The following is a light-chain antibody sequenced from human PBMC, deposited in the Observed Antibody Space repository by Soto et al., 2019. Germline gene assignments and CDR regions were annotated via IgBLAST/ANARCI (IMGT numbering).Light chain of an antibody. CDR1: QSVGSIY. CDR2: DAS. CDR3: QQRGNRPPWT. Sequence: EIVLTHSPGTLSLSPCERAALSLSASQSVGSIYLAWYQQKTGQAPRLLIYDASTRATGIPARFSGSGSGTDFTITISSLEPEDFAVYYCQQRGNRPPWTFGQGTKVDI. J-gene: IGKJ1*01. V-gene: IGKV3D-20*02.